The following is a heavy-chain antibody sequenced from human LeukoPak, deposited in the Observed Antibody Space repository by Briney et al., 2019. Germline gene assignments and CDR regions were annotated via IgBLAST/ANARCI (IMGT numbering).Heavy chain of an antibody. D-gene: IGHD5-18*01. CDR2: IKQDGSEK. CDR1: AVTSSTYW. Sequence: GGSLRLSCAASAVTSSTYWRSWGRQAPGKGLEWVANIKQDGSEKYYVDSVKGRFTISRDNAKNSLYLQMNSLRAEDTAVYYCPRTWIQLWFDYWGQGTLVTVSS. J-gene: IGHJ4*02. CDR3: PRTWIQLWFDY. V-gene: IGHV3-7*05.